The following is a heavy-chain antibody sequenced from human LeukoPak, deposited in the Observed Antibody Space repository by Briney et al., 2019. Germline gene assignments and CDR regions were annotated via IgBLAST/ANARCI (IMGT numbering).Heavy chain of an antibody. CDR3: AKDLNFWSGYQTV. D-gene: IGHD3-3*01. V-gene: IGHV3-30-3*01. CDR1: GFTFSSYA. J-gene: IGHJ4*02. Sequence: GRSLRLSCAASGFTFSSYAMHWVRQAPGKGLEWVAVISYDGSNKYYADSVKGRFTLSRDTSKNTLYLQMHSLRAEDTAVYYCAKDLNFWSGYQTVWGQGTLVTVSS. CDR2: ISYDGSNK.